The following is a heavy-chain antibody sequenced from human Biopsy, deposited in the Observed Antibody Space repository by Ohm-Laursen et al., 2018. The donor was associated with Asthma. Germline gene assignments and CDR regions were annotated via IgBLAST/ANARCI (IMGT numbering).Heavy chain of an antibody. CDR2: INAANGNT. CDR3: ARTYFAFLTGQVDDAFAM. V-gene: IGHV1-3*01. Sequence: GASVKVSCKASGYTVINYAIHWVRQAPGHSLEWMGWINAANGNTKYSQKFPGRLTISRDTSASTAYLDLSSLRSEDTAVYYCARTYFAFLTGQVDDAFAMWGQGTMVTVSS. CDR1: GYTVINYA. J-gene: IGHJ3*02. D-gene: IGHD3-9*01.